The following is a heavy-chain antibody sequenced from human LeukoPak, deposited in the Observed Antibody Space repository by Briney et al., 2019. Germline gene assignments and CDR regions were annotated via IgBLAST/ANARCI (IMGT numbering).Heavy chain of an antibody. V-gene: IGHV3-74*01. Sequence: PGGSLRLSCAASGFTFSSYWMHWVRQAPGKGLVWVSRINSDGSSTSYADSVKGRFTISRDNAKNTLYLQMNSLRAEDTAVYYCAKDQEQQLATYYFDYWGQGTLVTVSS. D-gene: IGHD6-13*01. CDR2: INSDGSST. CDR3: AKDQEQQLATYYFDY. CDR1: GFTFSSYW. J-gene: IGHJ4*02.